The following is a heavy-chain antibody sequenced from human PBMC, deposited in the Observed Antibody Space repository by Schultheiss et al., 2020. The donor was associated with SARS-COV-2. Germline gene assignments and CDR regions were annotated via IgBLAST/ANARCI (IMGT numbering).Heavy chain of an antibody. CDR2: INPKSRGT. D-gene: IGHD1-26*01. V-gene: IGHV1-2*06. CDR3: ARQAPIGRYYYYGMDV. J-gene: IGHJ6*02. CDR1: GFTFSDYY. Sequence: ASVKVSCKASGFTFSDYYMHWVRQAPGQGLEWMGRINPKSRGTRYAQKFQGRISMTWDTSISTLYLEVNHVRSDDTAVYYCARQAPIGRYYYYGMDVWGQGTTVTVSS.